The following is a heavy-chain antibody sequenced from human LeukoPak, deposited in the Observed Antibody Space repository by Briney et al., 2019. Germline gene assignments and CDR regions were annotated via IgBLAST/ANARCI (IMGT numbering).Heavy chain of an antibody. J-gene: IGHJ5*02. Sequence: SGGSLRLSCGAPGFTFSNYAMNWVRQAPGKGLEWVSGISGSGGTTYYADSVKGRFTISRDNSKNTLCVQMNSLRVEDTAVYYCAKDQRATISTSNWFDPWGQGTLVTVSS. CDR2: ISGSGGTT. D-gene: IGHD5-24*01. CDR1: GFTFSNYA. V-gene: IGHV3-23*01. CDR3: AKDQRATISTSNWFDP.